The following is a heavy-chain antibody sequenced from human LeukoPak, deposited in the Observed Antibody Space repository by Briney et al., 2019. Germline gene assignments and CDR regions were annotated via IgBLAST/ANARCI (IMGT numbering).Heavy chain of an antibody. D-gene: IGHD3-10*01. CDR1: GYTFTGYY. Sequence: ASVKVSCKASGYTFTGYYMHWVRQAPGQGLEWMGWINPNGGGTNYAQKFQGRVTMTRDTSLSTAYMEVSRLRFDDTAVYYCARGDEYYYGSGSNYNTYFDYWGQGNLVTVSS. CDR2: INPNGGGT. CDR3: ARGDEYYYGSGSNYNTYFDY. V-gene: IGHV1-2*02. J-gene: IGHJ4*02.